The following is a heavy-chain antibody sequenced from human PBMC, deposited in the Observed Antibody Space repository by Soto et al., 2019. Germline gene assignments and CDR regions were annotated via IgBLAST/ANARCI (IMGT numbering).Heavy chain of an antibody. CDR2: IYYSGST. CDR1: GGSISSSSYY. V-gene: IGHV4-39*01. J-gene: IGHJ4*02. CDR3: ARPIEETLCHILTGYYY. Sequence: PSETLSLTCTVYGGSISSSSYYWGWIRQPPGKGLEWIGSIYYSGSTYYNPSLKSRVTISVDTSKNQFSLKLSSVTAADTAVYYCARPIEETLCHILTGYYYWGQGTLVTVSS. D-gene: IGHD3-9*01.